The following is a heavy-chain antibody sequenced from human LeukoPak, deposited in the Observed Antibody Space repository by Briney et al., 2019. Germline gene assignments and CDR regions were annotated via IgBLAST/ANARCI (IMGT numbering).Heavy chain of an antibody. CDR1: GGSISSYY. J-gene: IGHJ4*02. Sequence: PSETLSLTCTVSGGSISSYYWSWIRQPAGKGLEWIGRIYYSGSTYYNPSLKSRVTISVDASKNQFSLKLSSVTAADTAVYYCANNLRLGELSPGSTNEYFDYWGQGTLVTVSS. D-gene: IGHD3-16*02. V-gene: IGHV4-59*05. CDR2: IYYSGST. CDR3: ANNLRLGELSPGSTNEYFDY.